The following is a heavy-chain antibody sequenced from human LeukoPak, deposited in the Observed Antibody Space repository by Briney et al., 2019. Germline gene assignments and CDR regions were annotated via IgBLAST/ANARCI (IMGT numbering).Heavy chain of an antibody. Sequence: PSETLSLTCTVSGDSISSYYWSWIRQPPGKGLEWIGYIYYSGSTDYNPSLKSRVTISVDTSKNQFSLKLSSVTAADTAVCYCARLLPPYSSSVVNWFDPWGQGTLVTVSS. V-gene: IGHV4-59*01. CDR3: ARLLPPYSSSVVNWFDP. J-gene: IGHJ5*02. CDR1: GDSISSYY. CDR2: IYYSGST. D-gene: IGHD6-13*01.